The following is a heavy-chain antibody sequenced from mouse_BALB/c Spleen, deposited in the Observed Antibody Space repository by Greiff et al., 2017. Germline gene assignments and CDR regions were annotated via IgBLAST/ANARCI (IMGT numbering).Heavy chain of an antibody. CDR2: INPSNGRT. D-gene: IGHD2-2*01. J-gene: IGHJ4*01. CDR3: AWLRREGAMDY. Sequence: VQLQQSGAELVKPGASVKLSCKASGYTFTSYWMHWVKQRPGQGLEWIGEINPSNGRTNYNEKFKSKATLTVDKSSSTAYMQLSSLTSEDSAVYYCAWLRREGAMDYWGQGTSVTVSS. CDR1: GYTFTSYW. V-gene: IGHV1S81*02.